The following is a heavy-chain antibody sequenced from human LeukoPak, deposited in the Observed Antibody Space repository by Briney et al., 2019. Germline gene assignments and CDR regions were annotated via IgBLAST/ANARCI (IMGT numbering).Heavy chain of an antibody. V-gene: IGHV1-2*02. CDR1: GYTFSNYG. Sequence: ASVKVSCKASGYTFSNYGISWVRQAPGQGLEWMGWINPNSGGTNYAQKFQGRVTMTRDTSISTAYMELSRLRSDDTAVYYCARDVVYSYGLFIWGQGTMVTVSS. CDR3: ARDVVYSYGLFI. D-gene: IGHD5-18*01. J-gene: IGHJ3*02. CDR2: INPNSGGT.